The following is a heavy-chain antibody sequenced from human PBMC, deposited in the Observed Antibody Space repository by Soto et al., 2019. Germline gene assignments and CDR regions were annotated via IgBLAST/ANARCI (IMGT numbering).Heavy chain of an antibody. Sequence: QVQLVQSGAEVKKPGSSVKVSCKASGGTFSSYTISWVRQAPGQGLEWMGRIIPILGIANYAQKFQGRVTITADKSPSTAYMELSSLRSEDTAVYYCARERGSSGWYSLHGMDVWGQGTTVTVSS. CDR2: IIPILGIA. J-gene: IGHJ6*02. CDR1: GGTFSSYT. D-gene: IGHD6-19*01. CDR3: ARERGSSGWYSLHGMDV. V-gene: IGHV1-69*08.